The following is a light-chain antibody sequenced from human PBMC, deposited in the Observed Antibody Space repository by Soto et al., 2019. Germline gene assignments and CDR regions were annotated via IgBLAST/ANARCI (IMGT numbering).Light chain of an antibody. CDR2: AAS. CDR1: QSISSY. CDR3: QQSYSTHTWT. Sequence: DVQMTQSPSSLSASVGYRFTITCRASQSISSYLNWYQKKPVKAPKLLXYAASSLQSGVPSRFSGSGSGTDFTLTISSLQHEDFATHYCQQSYSTHTWTFGQGTKVDIK. V-gene: IGKV1-39*01. J-gene: IGKJ1*01.